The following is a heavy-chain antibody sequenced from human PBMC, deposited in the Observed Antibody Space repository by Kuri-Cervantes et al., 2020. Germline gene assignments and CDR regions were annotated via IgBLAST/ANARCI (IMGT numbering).Heavy chain of an antibody. J-gene: IGHJ4*02. Sequence: SETLSLTCTVSGGSISSSSYYWGWIRQPPGKGLEWIGSIYHSGSTNYNPSLKSRVTISVDTSKNQFSLKLSSVTAADTAVYYCARAPVVDIYRFDYWGQGTLVTVSS. CDR1: GGSISSSSYY. CDR2: IYHSGST. CDR3: ARAPVVDIYRFDY. D-gene: IGHD2-15*01. V-gene: IGHV4-39*07.